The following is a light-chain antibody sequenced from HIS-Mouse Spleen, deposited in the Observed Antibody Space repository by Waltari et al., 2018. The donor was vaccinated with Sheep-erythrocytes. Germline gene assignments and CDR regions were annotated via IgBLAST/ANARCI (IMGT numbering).Light chain of an antibody. CDR3: CSYAGSSTWV. CDR1: SSDVGSYNL. Sequence: QSALTQPASVSGSPGQSITISCTGTSSDVGSYNLVSWYQKHPGKAPKLMIYEGSKRPSGVSNRLSGSKSGNTASRTISGLQAEDEADYYCCSYAGSSTWVFGGGTKLTVL. CDR2: EGS. J-gene: IGLJ3*02. V-gene: IGLV2-23*01.